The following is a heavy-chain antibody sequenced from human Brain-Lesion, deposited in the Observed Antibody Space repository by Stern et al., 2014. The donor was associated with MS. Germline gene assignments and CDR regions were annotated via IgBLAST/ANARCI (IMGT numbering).Heavy chain of an antibody. D-gene: IGHD5-18*01. Sequence: VQLVESGPGLVKPSQTLSLTCTVSGGSVGSGSYDWSWIRQPAGKGLEWIGRIYTTGRTYYNPSLKSRVSISIDTSKHPFSLPLPSVTAADTAVYYCARDKEDTNMAFRYFDNWGQGTLVTVSS. J-gene: IGHJ4*02. CDR3: ARDKEDTNMAFRYFDN. CDR2: IYTTGRT. V-gene: IGHV4-61*02. CDR1: GGSVGSGSYD.